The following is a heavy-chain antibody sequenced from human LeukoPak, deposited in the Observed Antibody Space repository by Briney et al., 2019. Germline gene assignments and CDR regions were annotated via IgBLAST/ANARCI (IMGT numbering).Heavy chain of an antibody. CDR1: GGSISSSSYY. V-gene: IGHV4-39*07. Sequence: PSETLSLTCTVSGGSISSSSYYWGWIRQPPGKGLEWIGSIYYSGSTYYNPSLKSRVTISVDTSKNQFSLKLSSVTAADTAVYYCARSRGGYCSSTSCQQPLGYFDYWGQGTLVTVSS. D-gene: IGHD2-2*01. CDR3: ARSRGGYCSSTSCQQPLGYFDY. CDR2: IYYSGST. J-gene: IGHJ4*02.